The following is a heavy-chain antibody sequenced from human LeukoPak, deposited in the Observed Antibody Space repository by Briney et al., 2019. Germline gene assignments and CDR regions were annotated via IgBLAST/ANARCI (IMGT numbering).Heavy chain of an antibody. D-gene: IGHD1-26*01. CDR3: AREKYSGSYYGIDY. V-gene: IGHV3-74*01. CDR1: GFTFSKAW. Sequence: GGSLRLSCAASGFTFSKAWMSWVRQAPGKGLVWVSRIKSDGSSTSYADSVKGRFTISRDNTKNTLHLQMNSLRADDTAVYYCAREKYSGSYYGIDYWGQGTLVTVSS. CDR2: IKSDGSST. J-gene: IGHJ4*02.